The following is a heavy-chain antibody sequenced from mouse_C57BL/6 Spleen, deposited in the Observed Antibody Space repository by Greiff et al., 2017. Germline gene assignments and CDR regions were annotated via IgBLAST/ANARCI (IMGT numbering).Heavy chain of an antibody. J-gene: IGHJ3*01. CDR3: ARTGDYAGFAY. D-gene: IGHD2-4*01. CDR1: GYTFPSYW. Sequence: QVQLQQPGAELVRPGSSVKLSCKASGYTFPSYWMHWVKQRPIQGLEWIGNIDPSDSETHYNQKFKDKATLTVDKSSSTAYMQLSSLTSEDSAVYYCARTGDYAGFAYWGQGTLVTVSA. CDR2: IDPSDSET. V-gene: IGHV1-52*01.